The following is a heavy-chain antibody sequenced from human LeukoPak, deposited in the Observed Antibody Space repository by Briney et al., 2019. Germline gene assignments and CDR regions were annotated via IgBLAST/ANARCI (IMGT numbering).Heavy chain of an antibody. CDR1: GGSFSGYY. CDR2: INHSGST. D-gene: IGHD3-10*01. Sequence: SETLSLTCAVYGGSFSGYYWSWIRQPPGKGLEWIGEINHSGSTNYNPSLKSRVAISVDTSKNQFSLKLSSVTAADTAVYYCARGPSLWFGENPDYWGQGTLVTVSS. J-gene: IGHJ4*02. CDR3: ARGPSLWFGENPDY. V-gene: IGHV4-34*01.